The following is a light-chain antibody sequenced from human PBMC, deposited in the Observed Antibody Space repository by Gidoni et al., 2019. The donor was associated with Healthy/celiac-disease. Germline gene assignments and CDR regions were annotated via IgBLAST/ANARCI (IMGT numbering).Light chain of an antibody. CDR1: RSDVGGYNY. Sequence: QSALTQPASVSGSPGPSLTISCTGTRSDVGGYNYVSWYQQHPGKAPKHMIYEVSNRPSGVSNRFSGSKSGNTASLTISGLQAEDEADYYCSSYTSSSTLYVFGTGTKVTVL. V-gene: IGLV2-14*01. J-gene: IGLJ1*01. CDR3: SSYTSSSTLYV. CDR2: EVS.